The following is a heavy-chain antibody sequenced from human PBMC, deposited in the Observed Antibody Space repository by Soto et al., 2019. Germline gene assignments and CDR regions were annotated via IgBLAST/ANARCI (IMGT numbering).Heavy chain of an antibody. CDR2: IYYSGST. CDR1: GGSISSGGYY. Sequence: SETLSLTCTVSGGSISSGGYYWSWIRQHPGKGLEWIGYIYYSGSTYYNPSLKSRVTISVDTSKNQFSLKLSSVTAADTAVYYCARTLVVVAATLNWFDPWGQGTLVTVYS. V-gene: IGHV4-31*03. CDR3: ARTLVVVAATLNWFDP. J-gene: IGHJ5*02. D-gene: IGHD2-15*01.